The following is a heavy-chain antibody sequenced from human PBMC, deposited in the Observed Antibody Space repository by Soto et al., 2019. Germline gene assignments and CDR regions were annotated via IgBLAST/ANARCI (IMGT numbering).Heavy chain of an antibody. CDR2: IDWDDDK. CDR1: GFSLRTSGLF. CDR3: ARIREGSYYYYGMDG. J-gene: IGHJ6*02. V-gene: IGHV2-70*01. Sequence: SDPPLVNPPQTLTLACTFSGFSLRTSGLFVSWIRQPPGKALEWLALIDWDDDKYYSTSLKTRLTISKDTSKNQVVLTMTNMDPVDTATYDCARIREGSYYYYGMDGWGQGTTVTVSS.